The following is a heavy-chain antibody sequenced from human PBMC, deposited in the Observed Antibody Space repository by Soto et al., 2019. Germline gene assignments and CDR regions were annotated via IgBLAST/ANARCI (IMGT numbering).Heavy chain of an antibody. V-gene: IGHV4-31*03. Sequence: QVQLQESCPGLVKPSQTLSLTCTVSGDSISSGGYYWSWIRQHPGKGLEWIGYIYYSGTTYYNPSLESRVSISADTSENQFSLKVKSVTVADTAVYYCASTYYTGDSGPYDYWGQGTLVTVSS. J-gene: IGHJ4*02. CDR1: GDSISSGGYY. D-gene: IGHD1-26*01. CDR3: ASTYYTGDSGPYDY. CDR2: IYYSGTT.